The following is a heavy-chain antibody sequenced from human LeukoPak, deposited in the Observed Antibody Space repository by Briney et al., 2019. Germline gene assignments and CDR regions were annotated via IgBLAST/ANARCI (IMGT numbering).Heavy chain of an antibody. V-gene: IGHV3-20*04. CDR2: INWNGSGA. Sequence: PGGSLRLSCAASGFTFDDYGMSWVRQVPGKGLEWVSGINWNGSGAGYADSMKGRFIISRDNAKNSLHLHMNSLRAEDTAVYYCVKPYYFSSGSLTWGQGTLVTVSS. CDR1: GFTFDDYG. CDR3: VKPYYFSSGSLT. J-gene: IGHJ5*02. D-gene: IGHD3-10*01.